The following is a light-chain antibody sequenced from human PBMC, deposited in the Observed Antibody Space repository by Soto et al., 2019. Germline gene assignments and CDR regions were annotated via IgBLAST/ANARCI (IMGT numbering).Light chain of an antibody. V-gene: IGLV2-14*01. J-gene: IGLJ1*01. CDR1: SSDVGGYNY. Sequence: VLTQPASVSGSPGQSITISCTGTSSDVGGYNYVSWHQQHPGKAPKLMIYEVSNRPSGVSNRFSGSKSGNTASLTISGLQAEDEADYYCSSYTSSTFYVFGTGTKVTVL. CDR2: EVS. CDR3: SSYTSSTFYV.